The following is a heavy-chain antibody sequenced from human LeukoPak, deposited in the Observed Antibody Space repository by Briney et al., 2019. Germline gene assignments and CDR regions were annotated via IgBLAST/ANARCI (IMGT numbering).Heavy chain of an antibody. CDR1: GGSISTYY. J-gene: IGHJ4*02. Sequence: PSETLSLTCSVSGGSISTYYWNCIRQPPGKGLEWIGYIYSSGRTSYNPSLKSRVTISVDTSKNQFSLRLSSVTAADTAVYYCARGQKYRSGYTVTELGSGYSDYWGQGTLVTVSS. V-gene: IGHV4-59*01. D-gene: IGHD5-18*01. CDR3: ARGQKYRSGYTVTELGSGYSDY. CDR2: IYSSGRT.